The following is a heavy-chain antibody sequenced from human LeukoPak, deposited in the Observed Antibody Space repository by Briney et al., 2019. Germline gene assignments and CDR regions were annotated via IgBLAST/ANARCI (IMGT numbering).Heavy chain of an antibody. CDR1: GYTFTGYY. D-gene: IGHD3-10*01. V-gene: IGHV1-2*06. Sequence: ASVKVSCKASGYTFTGYYMHWVRQAPGQGLEWMGRINPNSGGTNYAQKFQGRVTMTRDTSISTAYMELSRLRSDDTAVYYCATDLSSGSYYQDYHFDYWGQGTLVTVSS. CDR2: INPNSGGT. CDR3: ATDLSSGSYYQDYHFDY. J-gene: IGHJ4*02.